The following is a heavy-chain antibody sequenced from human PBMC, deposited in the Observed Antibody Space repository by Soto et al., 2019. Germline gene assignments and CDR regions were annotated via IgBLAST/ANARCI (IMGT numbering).Heavy chain of an antibody. J-gene: IGHJ5*02. CDR1: GGPISSYY. D-gene: IGHD3-10*01. Sequence: SETLSLTCNVSGGPISSYYWSWIRQSPGKGLEWIGQIFYTGNTNYNPSLKSRVTMSVDIPKKQFSLKLRSVTTADTAIYFCARNNVRGVSNSYNWMDPWGQGTLVTVSS. V-gene: IGHV4-59*01. CDR3: ARNNVRGVSNSYNWMDP. CDR2: IFYTGNT.